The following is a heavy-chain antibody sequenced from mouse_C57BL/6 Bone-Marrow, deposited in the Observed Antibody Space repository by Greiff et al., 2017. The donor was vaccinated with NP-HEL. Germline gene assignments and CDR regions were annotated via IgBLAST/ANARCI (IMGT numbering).Heavy chain of an antibody. Sequence: DVQLVESGGGLVQPGGSLKLSCAASGFTFSDYYMYWVRQTPEKRLEWVAYISNGGGSPYYPDTVKGRFTISRDNAKNTLYLQMSRLKSEDTAMYYCARHGRYYGSPHWYVDVWGTGTTVTVSS. D-gene: IGHD1-1*01. CDR1: GFTFSDYY. J-gene: IGHJ1*03. CDR2: ISNGGGSP. CDR3: ARHGRYYGSPHWYVDV. V-gene: IGHV5-12*01.